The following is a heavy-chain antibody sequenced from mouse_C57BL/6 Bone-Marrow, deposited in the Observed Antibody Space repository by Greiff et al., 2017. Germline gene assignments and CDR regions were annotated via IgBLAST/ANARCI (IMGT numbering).Heavy chain of an antibody. CDR1: GFTFSDFY. J-gene: IGHJ3*01. D-gene: IGHD1-1*01. CDR3: ARDRTVVPFAD. V-gene: IGHV7-1*01. Sequence: EVNVVESGGGLVQSGRSLRLSCATSGFTFSDFYMEWVRQAPGQGLEWIAASRNKANDYTTEYSASVKGRLIASRDSSPSILYLHMLALRAEDTAIYYCARDRTVVPFADWGTGTLVTVSA. CDR2: SRNKANDYTT.